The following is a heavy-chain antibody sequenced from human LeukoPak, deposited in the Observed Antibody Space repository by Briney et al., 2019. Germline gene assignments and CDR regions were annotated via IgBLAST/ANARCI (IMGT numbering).Heavy chain of an antibody. J-gene: IGHJ4*02. CDR3: AKDSGFSVSYFSN. D-gene: IGHD1-26*01. Sequence: GGSLRLSCTASGFTFSDYAMSWVRQAPGKGLEWVSDISGFSGNTYYADSVKGRFTISRDNPKSTLYLQMNSLRAEDTATYYCAKDSGFSVSYFSNRGKGILVTVSS. CDR1: GFTFSDYA. V-gene: IGHV3-23*01. CDR2: ISGFSGNT.